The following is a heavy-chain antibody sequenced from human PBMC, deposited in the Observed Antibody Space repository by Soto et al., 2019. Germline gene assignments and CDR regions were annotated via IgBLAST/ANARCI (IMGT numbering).Heavy chain of an antibody. V-gene: IGHV1-69*13. CDR1: GGTFSSYA. CDR2: IIPIFGTA. J-gene: IGHJ6*02. CDR3: ARVGGYGSSWYRFYYYYGMDV. Sequence: SVKVSCKASGGTFSSYAISWVRQAPGQGLEWMGGIIPIFGTANYAQKFQGRVTITADESTSTAYMELSSLRSEDTAVYYCARVGGYGSSWYRFYYYYGMDVWGQGTTVTVSS. D-gene: IGHD6-13*01.